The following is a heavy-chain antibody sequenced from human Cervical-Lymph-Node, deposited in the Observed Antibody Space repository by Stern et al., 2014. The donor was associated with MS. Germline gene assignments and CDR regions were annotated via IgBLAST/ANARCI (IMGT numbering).Heavy chain of an antibody. D-gene: IGHD6-13*01. CDR1: GFTFSSYS. CDR3: ARGKRGWVAATGTGDNWFDP. Sequence: EVQLEQSGGGLVQPGGSLRLSCAASGFTFSSYSMNWVRQAPGKGLEWVSYISSSSSTIYYADSVKGRFTISRDNAKNSLYLQMNSLRAEDTAVYYCARGKRGWVAATGTGDNWFDPWGQGTLVTVSS. V-gene: IGHV3-48*01. J-gene: IGHJ5*02. CDR2: ISSSSSTI.